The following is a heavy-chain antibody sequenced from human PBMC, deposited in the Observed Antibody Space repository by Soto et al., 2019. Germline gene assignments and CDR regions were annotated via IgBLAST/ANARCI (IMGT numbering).Heavy chain of an antibody. J-gene: IGHJ5*02. CDR2: IYYSGST. V-gene: IGHV4-39*01. Sequence: QLQLQESGPGLVKPSETLSLTCTVSGGSISSSSYYWGWIRQPPGKGLEWIGSIYYSGSTYYNPSPKSRVTRADDTSKNQVSRKLSSVTAADTAVYYCSRHQRLVRFWLDPWGQGTLVTVSS. CDR1: GGSISSSSYY. D-gene: IGHD6-13*01. CDR3: SRHQRLVRFWLDP.